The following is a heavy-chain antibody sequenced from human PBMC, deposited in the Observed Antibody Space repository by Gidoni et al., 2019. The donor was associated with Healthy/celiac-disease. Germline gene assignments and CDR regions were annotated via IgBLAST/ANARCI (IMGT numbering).Heavy chain of an antibody. V-gene: IGHV3-30-3*01. CDR2: ISYDGSNK. J-gene: IGHJ6*03. Sequence: VQLVESGGGVVQPGRSLGIPCAASGFTFSSYAMHWVRQAPGKGVEWVAVISYDGSNKYYADSVKGRFTISRDNSKNTLYLQMNSLRAEDTAVYYCASSLYYYYMDVWGKGTTVTVSS. CDR1: GFTFSSYA. CDR3: ASSLYYYYMDV.